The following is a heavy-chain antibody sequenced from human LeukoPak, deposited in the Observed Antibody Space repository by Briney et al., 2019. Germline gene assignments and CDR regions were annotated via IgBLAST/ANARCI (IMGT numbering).Heavy chain of an antibody. Sequence: ASVKVSCKASGYTFTSYAVHWVRQAPGQRLEWMGWINAGNGNTKYSQKYQGRVTLTRDTSTSTVYMELSSLRSEDTAVYYCARCQIEYSSSFTFDYWGQGTLVTVSS. D-gene: IGHD6-6*01. CDR2: INAGNGNT. CDR3: ARCQIEYSSSFTFDY. V-gene: IGHV1-3*01. CDR1: GYTFTSYA. J-gene: IGHJ4*02.